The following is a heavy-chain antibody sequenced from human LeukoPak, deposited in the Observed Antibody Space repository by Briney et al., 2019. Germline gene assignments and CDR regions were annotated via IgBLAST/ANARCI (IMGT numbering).Heavy chain of an antibody. J-gene: IGHJ4*02. CDR2: INHSGST. D-gene: IGHD2-15*01. V-gene: IGHV4-34*01. CDR1: GGSFSGYY. Sequence: SETLSLTCAVYGGSFSGYYWSWIRQPPGKGLEWIGEINHSGSTNYNPSLKSRVTISVDTSKNQFSLKLSSVTAADTAVYYCASYHCSGGSCYFDYWGPGNPGHRLL. CDR3: ASYHCSGGSCYFDY.